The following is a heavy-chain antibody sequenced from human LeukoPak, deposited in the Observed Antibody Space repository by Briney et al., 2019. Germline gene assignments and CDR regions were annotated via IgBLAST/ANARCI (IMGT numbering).Heavy chain of an antibody. CDR1: GYTFTSYD. V-gene: IGHV1-8*03. Sequence: VASVKVSCKASGYTFTSYDISWVRQATGQGLEWMGWMNPNSGNTGYAQKFQGRVTITRNTSISTAYMELSSLRSEDTAVYYCARGPSHGSGSYYNVFLRLGYYYYMDVWGKGTTVTVSS. D-gene: IGHD3-10*01. CDR3: ARGPSHGSGSYYNVFLRLGYYYYMDV. J-gene: IGHJ6*03. CDR2: MNPNSGNT.